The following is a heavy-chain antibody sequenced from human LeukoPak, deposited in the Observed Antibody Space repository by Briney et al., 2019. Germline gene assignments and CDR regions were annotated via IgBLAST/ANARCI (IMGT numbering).Heavy chain of an antibody. CDR3: ARGRGSGRYYYYMDV. V-gene: IGHV3-11*01. CDR1: GFTFSDYY. Sequence: GGSLRLSCAASGFTFSDYYMSWIRQAPGKGLEWVSYISSGGSTIYYADSVKGRFTISRDNAKNSLYLQMNSLRAEDTAVYYCARGRGSGRYYYYMDVWGKGTTVTISS. CDR2: ISSGGSTI. D-gene: IGHD3-10*01. J-gene: IGHJ6*03.